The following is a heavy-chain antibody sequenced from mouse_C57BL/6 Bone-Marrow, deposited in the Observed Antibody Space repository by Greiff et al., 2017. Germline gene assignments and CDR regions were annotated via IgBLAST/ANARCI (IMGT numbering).Heavy chain of an antibody. J-gene: IGHJ1*03. V-gene: IGHV5-16*01. CDR3: ARDSYGNFYYWYFDV. CDR1: GFTFSDYY. CDR2: INYDGSST. Sequence: EVKLVESEGGLVQPGSSMKLSCTASGFTFSDYYMAWVRQVPEKGLEWVANINYDGSSTYYLDSLKSRFIISRDNAKNILYLQMSSLKSEDTATYDCARDSYGNFYYWYFDVWGTGTTVTVSS. D-gene: IGHD2-1*01.